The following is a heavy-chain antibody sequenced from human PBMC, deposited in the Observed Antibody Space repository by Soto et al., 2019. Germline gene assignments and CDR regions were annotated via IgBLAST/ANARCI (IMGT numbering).Heavy chain of an antibody. CDR3: AKDLKVAAAGYFFDH. CDR2: ISSSSSYI. J-gene: IGHJ4*02. V-gene: IGHV3-21*01. CDR1: GFTFSSHS. D-gene: IGHD6-13*01. Sequence: PGGSLRLSCAASGFTFSSHSMNWVRQAPGKGLEWVSSISSSSSYIYYADSVKGRFTISRDNAKNSLYLQMNSLRAEDTAVYYCAKDLKVAAAGYFFDHWGQGTLVTVSS.